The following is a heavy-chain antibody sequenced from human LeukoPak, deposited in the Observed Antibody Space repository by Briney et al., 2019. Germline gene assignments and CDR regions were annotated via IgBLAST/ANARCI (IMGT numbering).Heavy chain of an antibody. V-gene: IGHV3-9*01. J-gene: IGHJ6*02. D-gene: IGHD5-18*01. Sequence: GGSLRLSCAASGFTFDDYAMHWVRQAPGKGLEWVSGISWNSGSIGYADSVKGRFTISRDNAKNSLYLQMNSLRAEDTALYYCAKDSADTAMVPVGYYGMDVWGQGTTVTVSS. CDR2: ISWNSGSI. CDR1: GFTFDDYA. CDR3: AKDSADTAMVPVGYYGMDV.